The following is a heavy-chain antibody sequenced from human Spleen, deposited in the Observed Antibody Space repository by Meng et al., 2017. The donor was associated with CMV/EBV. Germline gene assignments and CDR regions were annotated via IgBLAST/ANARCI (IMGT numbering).Heavy chain of an antibody. CDR2: LNPSGDRT. D-gene: IGHD6-6*01. CDR1: AYTFTTYS. V-gene: IGHV1-46*01. CDR3: ARDTRPTGVGSTFPDY. Sequence: SAYTFTTYSIHCVRQAPGQGLEWLGILNPSGDRTSSTQKFQGRVTMTRDTSPSTVYMELSSLSSADTAVYYCARDTRPTGVGSTFPDYWGQGTLVTVSS. J-gene: IGHJ4*02.